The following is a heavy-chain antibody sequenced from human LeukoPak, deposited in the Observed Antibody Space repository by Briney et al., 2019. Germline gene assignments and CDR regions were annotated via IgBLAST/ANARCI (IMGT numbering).Heavy chain of an antibody. CDR1: GGTFSSYA. D-gene: IGHD3-10*01. V-gene: IGHV1-69*05. Sequence: ASVKVSCKASGGTFSSYAISWVRQAPGQGLEWMGGIIPIFGTANYAQKFQGRVTMTRNTSISTAYMELSSLRSEDTAVHYCARGSYGSGRGGFWGQGTLVTVSS. CDR3: ARGSYGSGRGGF. CDR2: IIPIFGTA. J-gene: IGHJ4*02.